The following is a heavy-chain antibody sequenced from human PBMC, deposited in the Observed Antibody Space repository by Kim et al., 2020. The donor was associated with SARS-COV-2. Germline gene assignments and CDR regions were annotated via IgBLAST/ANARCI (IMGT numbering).Heavy chain of an antibody. CDR1: GFTFSSYA. J-gene: IGHJ6*02. D-gene: IGHD6-13*01. CDR2: ISSNGGST. V-gene: IGHV3-64D*06. Sequence: GGSLRLSCSASGFTFSSYAMHWVRQAPGKGLEYVSAISSNGGSTYYADSVKGRFTISRDNSKNTLYLQMSSLRAEDTAVYYCVKGLIAAAGYYYYYGMDVWGQGTTVTVSS. CDR3: VKGLIAAAGYYYYYGMDV.